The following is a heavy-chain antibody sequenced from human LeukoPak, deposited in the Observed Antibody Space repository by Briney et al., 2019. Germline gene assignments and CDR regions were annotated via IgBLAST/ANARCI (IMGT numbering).Heavy chain of an antibody. D-gene: IGHD6-13*01. V-gene: IGHV3-21*01. CDR1: GCTFSSYA. J-gene: IGHJ4*02. CDR3: ARGSSSSLPA. CDR2: ISSSSSYI. Sequence: GGSLRLSCAASGCTFSSYAMSWVRQAPGKGLEWVSSISSSSSYIYYADSVKGRFTISRDTAKNSVYLQMNSLRAEDTAVYYCARGSSSSLPAGGQGTLVTVSS.